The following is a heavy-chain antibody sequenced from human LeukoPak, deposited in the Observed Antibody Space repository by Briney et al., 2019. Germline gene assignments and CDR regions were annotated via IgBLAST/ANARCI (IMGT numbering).Heavy chain of an antibody. V-gene: IGHV4-39*01. CDR1: GGSISSSSYY. J-gene: IGHJ4*02. D-gene: IGHD3-10*01. CDR3: AIPYYYGSGSWLY. Sequence: KPSETLSLTCTVSGGSISSSSYYWGWIRQPPWKGREWIGSLYHSGSTFYNPSLKSRVTISVDTSKNQFSLKLNSVTAADTAVYYCAIPYYYGSGSWLYWGQGTLVTVSS. CDR2: LYHSGST.